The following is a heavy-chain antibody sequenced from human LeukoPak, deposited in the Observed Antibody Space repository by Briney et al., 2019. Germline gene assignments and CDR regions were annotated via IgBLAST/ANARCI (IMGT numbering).Heavy chain of an antibody. Sequence: KPSETLSLTCTVSGGSLTSDYWSWLRQPPEKGLEWIAYIHYSGYIKYNPSLRGRGTISLDTSKNQLSLRLNSVTAADTAVYYCARTQYCSRGSCYFGYFDYWGQGTLATVSS. CDR3: ARTQYCSRGSCYFGYFDY. CDR1: GGSLTSDY. CDR2: IHYSGYI. D-gene: IGHD2-2*01. V-gene: IGHV4-59*08. J-gene: IGHJ4*02.